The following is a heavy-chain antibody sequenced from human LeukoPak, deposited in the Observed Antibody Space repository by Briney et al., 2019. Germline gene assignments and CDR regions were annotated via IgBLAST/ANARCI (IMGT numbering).Heavy chain of an antibody. J-gene: IGHJ6*03. CDR3: ARGRRVTTVTTGYYYYYMDV. CDR2: MNPNSGNT. CDR1: GYTFTSYD. D-gene: IGHD4-17*01. V-gene: IGHV1-8*01. Sequence: ASVKVSCKASGYTFTSYDINWVRQATGQGLEWMGWMNPNSGNTGYAQKFQGRVTMTRNTSISTAYMELSSLRSEDTAVYYCARGRRVTTVTTGYYYYYMDVWGKGTTVTVSS.